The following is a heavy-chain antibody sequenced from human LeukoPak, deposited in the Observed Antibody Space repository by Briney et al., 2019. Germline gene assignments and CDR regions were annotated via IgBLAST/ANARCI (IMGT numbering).Heavy chain of an antibody. D-gene: IGHD4-17*01. Sequence: GGSLRLSCAASGFTFSSYGMHWVRQAPGKGLEWVAFIRYDGSNKYYADSVKGRFTISRDNSKNTLYLQMNSLRAEDTAMYYCAGDPYGDSYFDYWGQGTLVTVSS. CDR3: AGDPYGDSYFDY. CDR1: GFTFSSYG. V-gene: IGHV3-30*02. CDR2: IRYDGSNK. J-gene: IGHJ4*02.